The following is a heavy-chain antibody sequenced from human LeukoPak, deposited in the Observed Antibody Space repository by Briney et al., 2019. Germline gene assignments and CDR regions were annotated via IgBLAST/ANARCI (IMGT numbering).Heavy chain of an antibody. CDR3: ASGYYGSGSYTYYYYYYYMDV. CDR2: IIPIFGTA. Sequence: ASVKVSCKASGYTFTGYYMHWVRQAPGQGLEWMGGIIPIFGTANNAQKFQGRVTITADKSTSTAYMELSSLRSEDTAVYYCASGYYGSGSYTYYYYYYYMDVWGKGTTVTVSS. CDR1: GYTFTGYY. V-gene: IGHV1-69*06. D-gene: IGHD3-10*01. J-gene: IGHJ6*03.